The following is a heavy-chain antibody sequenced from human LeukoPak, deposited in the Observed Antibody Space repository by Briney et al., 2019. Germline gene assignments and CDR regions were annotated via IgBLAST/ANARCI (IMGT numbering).Heavy chain of an antibody. J-gene: IGHJ4*02. CDR1: GFTFDDYA. CDR3: AKEYNWNYVIDY. CDR2: ISWNSGSI. Sequence: GGSLRLSCAASGFTFDDYAMHWVRQAPGEGLEWVSGISWNSGSIGYADSVKGRFTISRDNAKNSLYLQMNSLRAEDTALYYCAKEYNWNYVIDYWGQGTLVTVSS. D-gene: IGHD1-7*01. V-gene: IGHV3-9*01.